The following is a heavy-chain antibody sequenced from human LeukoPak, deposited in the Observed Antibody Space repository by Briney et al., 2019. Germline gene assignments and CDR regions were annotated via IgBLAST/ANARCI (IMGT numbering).Heavy chain of an antibody. D-gene: IGHD1-26*01. CDR3: ARGADPDSGSSYRYYYYYYYMDV. V-gene: IGHV4-61*02. J-gene: IGHJ6*03. CDR1: GGSISSGSYY. CDR2: IYTSGST. Sequence: PSQTLSLTCTVSGGSISSGSYYWRWIRQPAGKGREWIARIYTSGSTNYNPSLKSRVTISVYTAKNQFSLKLSSVTAADTAVYYCARGADPDSGSSYRYYYYYYYMDVWGKGTTVTVSS.